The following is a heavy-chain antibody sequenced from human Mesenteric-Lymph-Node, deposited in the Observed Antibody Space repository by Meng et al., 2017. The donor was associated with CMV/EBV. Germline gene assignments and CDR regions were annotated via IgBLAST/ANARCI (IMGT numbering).Heavy chain of an antibody. Sequence: KSSDYSFSTYTFTWVRQAPGQGLEWMGWISAYNGNTNYAQKVQGRVTMTTDTSTGTAYMELRTLRSDDTAVYYCARVAPHYYDSLDYWGQGTLVTVSS. CDR3: ARVAPHYYDSLDY. CDR1: DYSFSTYT. J-gene: IGHJ4*02. V-gene: IGHV1-18*01. D-gene: IGHD3-10*01. CDR2: ISAYNGNT.